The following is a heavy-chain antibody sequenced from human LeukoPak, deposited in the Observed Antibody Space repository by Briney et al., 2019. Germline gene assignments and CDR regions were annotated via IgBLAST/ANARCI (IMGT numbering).Heavy chain of an antibody. CDR2: INEGGSEK. D-gene: IGHD3-10*01. Sequence: GGSLSLSCVGSGYTYSRLWMRWVRQAPGRGLEWVANINEGGSEKYYVDSVQGRFTVSRDNARNSLYLQMNSLRAEDTAVYYCAKGAEAFGECGIWGQGTMVTVSS. V-gene: IGHV3-7*01. J-gene: IGHJ3*02. CDR1: GYTYSRLW. CDR3: AKGAEAFGECGI.